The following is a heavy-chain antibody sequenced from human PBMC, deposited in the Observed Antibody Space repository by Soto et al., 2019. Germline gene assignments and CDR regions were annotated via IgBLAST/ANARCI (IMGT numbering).Heavy chain of an antibody. J-gene: IGHJ2*01. D-gene: IGHD2-21*02. CDR3: ARGWYCGVDGYEWYFDL. Sequence: QVQLVESGGGVVQPGRSLRLSCAASGFIFSSYGMHWVRQAPGKGLEWVAVIWYDGSNKYYADSVKGRFTISRDNSKNTLYLQMNRLRAEDTAVYYCARGWYCGVDGYEWYFDLWGRGTLVTVSS. V-gene: IGHV3-33*01. CDR1: GFIFSSYG. CDR2: IWYDGSNK.